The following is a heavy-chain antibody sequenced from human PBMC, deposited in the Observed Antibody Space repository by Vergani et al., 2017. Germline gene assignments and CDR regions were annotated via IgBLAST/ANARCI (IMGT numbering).Heavy chain of an antibody. D-gene: IGHD3-22*01. J-gene: IGHJ3*02. CDR3: ARVGDYYDSSGYYGYXFDI. CDR1: GGSISSGGYS. CDR2: IYHSGST. V-gene: IGHV4-30-2*01. Sequence: QLQLQESGSGLVKPSQTLSLTCAVSGGSISSGGYSWSWIRQPPGKGLEWIGYIYHSGSTYYNPSLKSRVTISVDRSKNQFSLKLSSVTAADTAVYYCARVGDYYDSSGYYGYXFDIWGQGTMVTVSS.